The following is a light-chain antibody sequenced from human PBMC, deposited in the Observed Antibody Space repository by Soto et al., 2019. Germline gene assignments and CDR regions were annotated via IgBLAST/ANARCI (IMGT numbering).Light chain of an antibody. J-gene: IGLJ3*02. CDR1: GSNIGSNT. CDR2: NND. V-gene: IGLV1-44*01. Sequence: QSVLTQPPSMSGTPGQRVTISCSGSGSNIGSNTVNWFQQFPGTAPKLLIYNNDQRPSGVPDRFSGSKSGTSASLAISGLQSEDEADYYCAAWNDSLNGWVFGGGTKVTVL. CDR3: AAWNDSLNGWV.